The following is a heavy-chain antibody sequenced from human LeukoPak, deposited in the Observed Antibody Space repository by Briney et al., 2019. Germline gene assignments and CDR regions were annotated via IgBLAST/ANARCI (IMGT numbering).Heavy chain of an antibody. J-gene: IGHJ6*02. CDR2: ISYDGSNK. CDR3: AKDVFTMVMDV. D-gene: IGHD3-10*01. Sequence: GGSLRLSCAASGFTFSSYAMHWVRQAPGKGLEWVAVISYDGSNKYYADSVKGRFTISRDNSKNTLYLQMNSLRAEDTAVYYCAKDVFTMVMDVWGQGTTVTVSS. CDR1: GFTFSSYA. V-gene: IGHV3-30-3*01.